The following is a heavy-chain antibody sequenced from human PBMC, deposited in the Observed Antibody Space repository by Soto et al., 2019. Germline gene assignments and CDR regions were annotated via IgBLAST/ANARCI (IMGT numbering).Heavy chain of an antibody. Sequence: EVQLLESGGGLVQPGGSLRLSCAASGFTFGNYAMSWVRQTPGKGLEWVSSISGSGGHIYYTGSVKGRFTISRDTSNNTLKLQINSVRADDTAVYYCAKGDRFDFWGTFNCFDPWGQGTLVTVSS. CDR2: ISGSGGHI. CDR1: GFTFGNYA. J-gene: IGHJ5*02. V-gene: IGHV3-23*01. CDR3: AKGDRFDFWGTFNCFDP. D-gene: IGHD3-3*01.